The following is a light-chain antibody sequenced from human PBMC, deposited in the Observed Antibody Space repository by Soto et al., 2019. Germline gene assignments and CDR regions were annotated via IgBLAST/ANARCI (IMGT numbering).Light chain of an antibody. Sequence: DIELTQSPSTLSASVGARVTITCRASQNILSWLAWYQQKPGKAPELLIYKTSSLESGVPSRFSGGESGTAFTLTITSLQHGDFATYLCPQYNNSPFIFDPGLNV. CDR2: KTS. V-gene: IGKV1-5*03. CDR1: QNILSW. J-gene: IGKJ3*01. CDR3: PQYNNSPFI.